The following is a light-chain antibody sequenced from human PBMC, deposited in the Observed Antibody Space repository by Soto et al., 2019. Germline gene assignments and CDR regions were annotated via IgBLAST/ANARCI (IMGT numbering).Light chain of an antibody. V-gene: IGKV1-5*03. J-gene: IGKJ1*01. CDR3: QQYNSYSPT. Sequence: DIPMTQSPSPPSASVGDRVTIPFRASQSISVWLAWYQQKAGKAPNLLIYKASRLESGVPSRFSGSGSETEFTLTISGLQPGDSATYYCQQYNSYSPTFGQGTKVDIK. CDR1: QSISVW. CDR2: KAS.